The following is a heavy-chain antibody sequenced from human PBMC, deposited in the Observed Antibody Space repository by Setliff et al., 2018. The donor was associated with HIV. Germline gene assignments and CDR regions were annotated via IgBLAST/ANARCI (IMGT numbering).Heavy chain of an antibody. CDR2: ISGSGSTT. CDR3: ARYNWNPLGYRFDY. D-gene: IGHD1-20*01. J-gene: IGHJ4*02. V-gene: IGHV3-23*01. Sequence: GGSLRLSCAASGFRFNIYAMTWVRQAPGKGLQWVSSISGSGSTTNYADSVKGRFTISRDNSKSTLYLQMNSLRDGDTAVYYCARYNWNPLGYRFDYWGQGTLVTVSS. CDR1: GFRFNIYA.